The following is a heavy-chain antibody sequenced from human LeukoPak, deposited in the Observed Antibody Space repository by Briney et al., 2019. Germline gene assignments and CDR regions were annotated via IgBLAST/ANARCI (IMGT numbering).Heavy chain of an antibody. Sequence: GGSLRLSCAASEITFSNYWLHWVRQAPGKGPVWVSRIHSDGSSTTYADSVKGRFTISRDNAKNTLFLQMDSLRAEDTAVYYCAIGYRYGPDYWGQGTLVTVSS. CDR1: EITFSNYW. D-gene: IGHD5-18*01. CDR3: AIGYRYGPDY. V-gene: IGHV3-74*01. J-gene: IGHJ4*02. CDR2: IHSDGSST.